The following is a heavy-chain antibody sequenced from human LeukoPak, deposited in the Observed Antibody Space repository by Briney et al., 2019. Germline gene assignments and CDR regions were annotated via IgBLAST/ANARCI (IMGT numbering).Heavy chain of an antibody. Sequence: KPSETLSLTCTVSGGTISNYSWSWIRQPPGKGLEWIGDIYYGGSTNYNPSLKSRITISVDTSKSQFSLKLSSVTAAETAVYYCARARARYGASDYWGQGTLVTVSS. CDR3: ARARARYGASDY. CDR1: GGTISNYS. CDR2: IYYGGST. D-gene: IGHD4-17*01. V-gene: IGHV4-59*12. J-gene: IGHJ4*02.